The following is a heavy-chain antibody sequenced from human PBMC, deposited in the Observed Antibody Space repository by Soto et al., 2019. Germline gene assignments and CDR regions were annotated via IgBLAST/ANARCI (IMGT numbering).Heavy chain of an antibody. CDR3: ARVRYDILTGIS. CDR1: GGSISSYY. CDR2: IYYSGST. J-gene: IGHJ4*02. D-gene: IGHD3-9*01. Sequence: SEIMSLTYTVAGGSISSYYWSWIRQPPGKGLEWIGYIYYSGSTNYNPSLKSRVTISVDTSKNQFSLKLSSVTAADTAVYYCARVRYDILTGISWGQGTLVTVSS. V-gene: IGHV4-59*01.